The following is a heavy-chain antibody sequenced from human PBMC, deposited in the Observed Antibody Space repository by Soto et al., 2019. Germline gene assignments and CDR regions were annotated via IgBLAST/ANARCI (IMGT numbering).Heavy chain of an antibody. CDR3: AKRGAFNSGWVGDFDN. Sequence: EVQLLESGGGLVQPGGSLRLSCAASGFIFSNYALSWVRQAPGKGLEWVSSITNSGRSTYYADSVKGRFTISRDNSKNSLYLQMNSLRAEDTAVYYCAKRGAFNSGWVGDFDNWGQGTLVTVSS. CDR1: GFIFSNYA. J-gene: IGHJ4*02. CDR2: ITNSGRST. D-gene: IGHD6-19*01. V-gene: IGHV3-23*01.